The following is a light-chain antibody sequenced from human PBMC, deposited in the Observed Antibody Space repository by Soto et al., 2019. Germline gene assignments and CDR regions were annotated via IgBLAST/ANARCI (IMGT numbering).Light chain of an antibody. V-gene: IGLV1-44*01. Sequence: QSALTQPASVSGSPGQRVTISCSGSSSNIGSNTVNWYQQVPGTAPKLLIYSNNQRPSGVPDRFSGSKSGTSASLAISGLQSEDEADYYCAAWDATLNGLFGGGTKLTVL. CDR3: AAWDATLNGL. CDR1: SSNIGSNT. CDR2: SNN. J-gene: IGLJ2*01.